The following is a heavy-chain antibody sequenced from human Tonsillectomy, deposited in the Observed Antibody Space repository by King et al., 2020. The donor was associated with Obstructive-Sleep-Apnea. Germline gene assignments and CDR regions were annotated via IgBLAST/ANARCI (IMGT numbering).Heavy chain of an antibody. CDR2: ITSSGYTI. CDR1: GFAFSTYC. D-gene: IGHD3-22*01. J-gene: IGHJ4*02. V-gene: IGHV3-48*04. Sequence: VQLVESGGGLVQPGGSLRLSCAASGFAFSTYCMNWVRQAPGKGLEWLSYITSSGYTIYYADSGKGRFTNSRDNAKNSLYLQMNSLTAEDTAVYFCARDRSDYYDPIGAIDYWGQGTLVTVSS. CDR3: ARDRSDYYDPIGAIDY.